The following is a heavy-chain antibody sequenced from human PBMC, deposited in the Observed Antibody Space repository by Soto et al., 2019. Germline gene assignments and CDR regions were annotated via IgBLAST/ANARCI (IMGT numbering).Heavy chain of an antibody. CDR2: ISYDGSNK. CDR1: GFTFSSYG. J-gene: IGHJ6*02. CDR3: AKGPGSITGTTYYGMDV. D-gene: IGHD1-7*01. Sequence: GGSLRLSCAASGFTFSSYGMHWVRQAPGKGLEWVAVISYDGSNKYYADSVKGRFTISRDNSKNTLYLQMNSLRAEDTAVYYCAKGPGSITGTTYYGMDVWGQGTTVTVSS. V-gene: IGHV3-30*18.